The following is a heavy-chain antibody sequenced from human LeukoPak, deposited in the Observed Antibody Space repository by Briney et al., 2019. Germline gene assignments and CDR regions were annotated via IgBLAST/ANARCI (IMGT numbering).Heavy chain of an antibody. CDR2: IKQDGSEK. V-gene: IGHV3-7*01. Sequence: PGGSLRLSCAASGFTFSSYGMSWVRQAPGKGLEWVANIKQDGSEKYYVDSVKGRFTISRDNAKNSLYLQMNSLRAEDAAVYYCVSTATFDYWGQGTLVTVTS. J-gene: IGHJ4*02. D-gene: IGHD2-15*01. CDR1: GFTFSSYG. CDR3: VSTATFDY.